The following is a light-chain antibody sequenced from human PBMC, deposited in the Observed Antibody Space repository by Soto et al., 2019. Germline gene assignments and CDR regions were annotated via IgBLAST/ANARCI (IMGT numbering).Light chain of an antibody. J-gene: IGLJ3*02. CDR2: EVS. V-gene: IGLV2-14*01. CDR1: SSDVGGYNY. Sequence: QSALTQPASVSGSPGQSITISCTGTSSDVGGYNYVSWYQQHPGKAPKLMIYEVSNRPPGLSNRFSGSKSGNTASLTISGLEAEDEDDYCCSSYTSSSTRVFGGGTKLTVL. CDR3: SSYTSSSTRV.